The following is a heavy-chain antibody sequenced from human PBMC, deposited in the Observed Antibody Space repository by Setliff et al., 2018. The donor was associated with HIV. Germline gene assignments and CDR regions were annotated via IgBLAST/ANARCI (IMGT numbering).Heavy chain of an antibody. CDR2: VYHRGTT. CDR3: SLQHGRPMRWFDP. V-gene: IGHV4-59*04. Sequence: SETLSLTCAVSGVSISSQYWSWIRQPPGKGLERIGCVYHRGTTYYNPSLKSRLAMSVDTSKNNFFLKLNSLTAADTAVYYCSLQHGRPMRWFDPWGPGTLVTVSS. CDR1: GVSISSQY. D-gene: IGHD2-2*01. J-gene: IGHJ5*02.